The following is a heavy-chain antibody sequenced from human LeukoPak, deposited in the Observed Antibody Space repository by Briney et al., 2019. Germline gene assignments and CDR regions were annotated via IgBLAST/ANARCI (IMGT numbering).Heavy chain of an antibody. CDR1: GGTFSSYA. Sequence: SVKVSCKASGGTFSSYAISWVRQAPGQGLEWMGGIIPIFGTANYAQKFQGRATITTDESTSTAYMELSSLRSEDTAVYYCARAEPRIAAAGYYYYYMDVWGKGTTVTVSS. V-gene: IGHV1-69*05. J-gene: IGHJ6*03. D-gene: IGHD6-13*01. CDR2: IIPIFGTA. CDR3: ARAEPRIAAAGYYYYYMDV.